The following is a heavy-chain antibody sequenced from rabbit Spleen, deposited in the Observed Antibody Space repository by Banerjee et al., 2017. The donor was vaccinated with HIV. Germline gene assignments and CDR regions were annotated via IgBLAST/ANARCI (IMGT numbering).Heavy chain of an antibody. CDR3: ARDTGSSFSSYGMDL. J-gene: IGHJ6*01. V-gene: IGHV1S43*01. CDR2: IGSNSGNT. D-gene: IGHD8-1*01. Sequence: QEQLEESGGGLVKPGGTLTLTCKASGFDLSQNYVMCWVRQAPGKGLEWIGCIGSNSGNTYYASWAKGRFTISTSTSLNTVTLQMTSLTVADTANYFCARDTGSSFSSYGMDLWGPGTLVTVS. CDR1: GFDLSQNYV.